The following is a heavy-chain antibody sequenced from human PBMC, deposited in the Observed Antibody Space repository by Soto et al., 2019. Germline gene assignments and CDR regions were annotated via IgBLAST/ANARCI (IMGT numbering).Heavy chain of an antibody. CDR3: STGAIFPE. CDR1: GFTFSNTW. D-gene: IGHD3-9*01. CDR2: IKSKNDGGVT. V-gene: IGHV3-15*07. J-gene: IGHJ4*02. Sequence: EVQLVESGGGLVKPGGSLRLSCAASGFTFSNTWMNWVRQAPGKGLEWVGRIKSKNDGGVTDYAAPVKDRLTISRDHSKTTLYLQMNSLKTEDIAIYYCSTGAIFPEWGQGTLVTVSS.